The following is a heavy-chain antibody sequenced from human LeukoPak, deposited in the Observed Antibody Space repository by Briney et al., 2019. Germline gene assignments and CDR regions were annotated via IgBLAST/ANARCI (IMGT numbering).Heavy chain of an antibody. Sequence: GGSLRLSCAASGFTFSSYAMGWVRQAPGKGLEWVSAISGSGGSTYYADSVKGRFTISRDNSKNTLYLQMNSLRAEDTAVYYCAKDGETYCSSTSCYGYFDLWGRGTLVTVSS. CDR3: AKDGETYCSSTSCYGYFDL. J-gene: IGHJ2*01. D-gene: IGHD2-2*01. CDR1: GFTFSSYA. V-gene: IGHV3-23*01. CDR2: ISGSGGST.